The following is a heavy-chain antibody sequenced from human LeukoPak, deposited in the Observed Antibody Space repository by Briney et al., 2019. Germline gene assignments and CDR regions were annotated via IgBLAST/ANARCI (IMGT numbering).Heavy chain of an antibody. Sequence: ASVKVSCKVSGYTLTELSMHWVRQAPGKGLEWMGGFDPEDGETIYAQKFQGRVTMTEDTSTDTAYMEVSSLRSEDTAIYYCATGSHYYDTSGYPIGGYWGQGTLVTVSS. CDR1: GYTLTELS. D-gene: IGHD3-22*01. V-gene: IGHV1-24*01. CDR3: ATGSHYYDTSGYPIGGY. J-gene: IGHJ4*02. CDR2: FDPEDGET.